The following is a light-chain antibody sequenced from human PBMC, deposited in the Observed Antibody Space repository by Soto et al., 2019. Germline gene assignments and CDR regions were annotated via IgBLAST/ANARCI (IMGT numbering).Light chain of an antibody. CDR2: EVT. Sequence: QSVLTQPPSASGSPGQSVTISCTGTSSDVGGYDYVSWYQRYPGKAPKLMIYEVTRRPSGVPDRFSGSKSGNTASLTVSGLQAEDEADYYCSSYAGTNTYVVFGGGTKLTVL. CDR1: SSDVGGYDY. J-gene: IGLJ2*01. CDR3: SSYAGTNTYVV. V-gene: IGLV2-8*01.